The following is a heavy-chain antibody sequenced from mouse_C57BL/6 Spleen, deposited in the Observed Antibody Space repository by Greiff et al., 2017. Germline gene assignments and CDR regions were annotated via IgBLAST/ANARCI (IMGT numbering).Heavy chain of an antibody. J-gene: IGHJ1*03. V-gene: IGHV8-12*01. CDR3: ARRALTTVVAGGYFDV. D-gene: IGHD1-1*01. CDR1: GFSLSTSGMG. CDR2: IYWDDDK. Sequence: QVTLKVSGPGILQSSQTLSLTCSFSGFSLSTSGMGVSWIRQPSGKGLEWLAHIYWDDDKRYNPSLKSRLTISKDTSRTQVFLTITSVDTADTAAYYCARRALTTVVAGGYFDVWGTGTTVTVSS.